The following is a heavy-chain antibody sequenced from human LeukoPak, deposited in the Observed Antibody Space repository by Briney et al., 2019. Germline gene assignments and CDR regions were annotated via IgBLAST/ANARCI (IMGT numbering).Heavy chain of an antibody. D-gene: IGHD3-22*01. CDR2: IYTSGST. CDR1: GGSISSYY. J-gene: IGHJ6*02. Sequence: SETLSLTCTVSGGSISSYYWSWIRQPAGKGLEWIGRIYTSGSTNYNPSLKSRVTMSVDTFKNQFSLKLSSVTAADTAVYYCARGRYYYDSSGYTDGMDVWGQGTTVTVSS. CDR3: ARGRYYYDSSGYTDGMDV. V-gene: IGHV4-4*07.